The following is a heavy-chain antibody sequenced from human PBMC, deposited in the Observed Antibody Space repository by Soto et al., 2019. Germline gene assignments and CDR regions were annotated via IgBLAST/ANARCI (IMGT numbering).Heavy chain of an antibody. CDR3: ARDKSSGWYFDY. D-gene: IGHD6-19*01. Sequence: QVQLVESGGGAVQPGRSLRLSCAASGFTFSSYGMHWVRQAPGKGLEWVAVIWYDGSNKYYADSVKGRFTISRDNSKNTLYLQMNSLRAEDTAVYYCARDKSSGWYFDYWGQGTLVTVSS. V-gene: IGHV3-33*01. J-gene: IGHJ4*02. CDR1: GFTFSSYG. CDR2: IWYDGSNK.